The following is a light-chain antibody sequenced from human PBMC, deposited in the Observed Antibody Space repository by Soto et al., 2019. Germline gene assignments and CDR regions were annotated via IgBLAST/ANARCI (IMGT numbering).Light chain of an antibody. V-gene: IGKV3-15*01. J-gene: IGKJ1*01. CDR1: QSVSSN. Sequence: EIVITQSPATLSVSPGERATLSCRTSQSVSSNLAWYQQKPGQAPKLLIYGVFTRATGIPARFSGSGSGTEFTLTISSLQSEDFAVYCCQQYNNWPWTFGQGTKV. CDR3: QQYNNWPWT. CDR2: GVF.